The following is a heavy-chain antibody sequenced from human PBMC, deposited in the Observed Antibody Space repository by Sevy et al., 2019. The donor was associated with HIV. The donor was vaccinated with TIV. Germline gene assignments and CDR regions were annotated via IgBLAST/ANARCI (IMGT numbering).Heavy chain of an antibody. V-gene: IGHV1-18*01. D-gene: IGHD6-19*01. CDR1: GYTFTSYG. CDR2: ISAYNGNT. Sequence: ASVKVSCKASGYTFTSYGISWVRQAPGQGLEWMGWISAYNGNTNYAQKLQGRVTMTTDTSTSTAYMELRRLRSDDTAVYYCARVGLTSGWYSGGVDYWGQGTLVTVSS. CDR3: ARVGLTSGWYSGGVDY. J-gene: IGHJ4*02.